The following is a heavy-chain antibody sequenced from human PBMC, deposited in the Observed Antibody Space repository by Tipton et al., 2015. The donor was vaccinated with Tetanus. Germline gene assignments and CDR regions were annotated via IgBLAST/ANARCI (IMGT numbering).Heavy chain of an antibody. Sequence: LRLSCAVSGGSISSGGYSWTWIRQPPGKGLQWIGYMYYSGTTHYNPSHKSRVTISIDRSKNQLSLKLTSATAADTAVYYCARATSTGPAYNWFDPWGQGTLVTVSS. D-gene: IGHD2-8*02. V-gene: IGHV4-30-2*01. CDR3: ARATSTGPAYNWFDP. J-gene: IGHJ5*02. CDR2: MYYSGTT. CDR1: GGSISSGGYS.